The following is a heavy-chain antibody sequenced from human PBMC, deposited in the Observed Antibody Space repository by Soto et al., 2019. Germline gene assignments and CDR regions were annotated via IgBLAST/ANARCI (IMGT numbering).Heavy chain of an antibody. V-gene: IGHV3-21*01. CDR2: ISSSSSYI. D-gene: IGHD1-26*01. CDR3: ARDPSGSQYANWFDP. J-gene: IGHJ5*02. Sequence: GGSLRLSCAASGFTFSSYSMNWVRQAPGKGLEWVSSISSSSSYIYYADSVKGRFTISRDNAKNSLYLQMNSLRAEDTAVYYCARDPSGSQYANWFDPQGQGTLVTVSS. CDR1: GFTFSSYS.